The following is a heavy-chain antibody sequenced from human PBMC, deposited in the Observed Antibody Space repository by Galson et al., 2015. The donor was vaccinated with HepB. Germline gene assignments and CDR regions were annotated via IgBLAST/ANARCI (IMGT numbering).Heavy chain of an antibody. CDR2: ISGSGGST. J-gene: IGHJ3*02. D-gene: IGHD3-9*01. Sequence: SLRLSCAASGFTFSSYAMSWVRQAPGKGLEWVSAISGSGGSTYYADSVKGRFTISRDNSKNTLYLQMNSLRAEDTAVYYCAKEERITIFSIGAFDIWGQGTMVTVSS. V-gene: IGHV3-23*01. CDR3: AKEERITIFSIGAFDI. CDR1: GFTFSSYA.